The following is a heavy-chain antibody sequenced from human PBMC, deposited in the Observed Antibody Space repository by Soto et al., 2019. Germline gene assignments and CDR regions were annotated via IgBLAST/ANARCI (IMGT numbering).Heavy chain of an antibody. CDR3: ARGRYYHDRSGYYYLGC. V-gene: IGHV1-8*01. CDR2: MNPNSGNT. CDR1: GYTFTSYD. J-gene: IGHJ4*02. D-gene: IGHD3-22*01. Sequence: ASVKVSCKASGYTFTSYDINWVRQATGQGLEWMGWMNPNSGNTGYAQKFQGRVTMTRNTSISTAYMELSSLRSEDTAVYYCARGRYYHDRSGYYYLGCWGQGNLVTVSS.